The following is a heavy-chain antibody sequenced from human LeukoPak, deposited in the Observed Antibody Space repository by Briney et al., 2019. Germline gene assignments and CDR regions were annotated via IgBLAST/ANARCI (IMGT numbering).Heavy chain of an antibody. CDR3: ARGGPSYSYGHSAFDY. Sequence: GASVKVSCKASGYTFTSYGISWVRQAPGQGLEWMGWISAYNGNTNYAQKLQGRVTMTTDTSTSTVYMELSSLRSEDTAVYYCARGGPSYSYGHSAFDYWGQGTLVTVSS. J-gene: IGHJ4*02. D-gene: IGHD5-18*01. CDR2: ISAYNGNT. V-gene: IGHV1-18*01. CDR1: GYTFTSYG.